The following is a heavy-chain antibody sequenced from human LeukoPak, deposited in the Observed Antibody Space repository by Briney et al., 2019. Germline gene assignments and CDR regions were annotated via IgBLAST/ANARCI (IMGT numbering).Heavy chain of an antibody. V-gene: IGHV1-69*13. CDR3: ARTPSIAVDCSSTSCYPEI. J-gene: IGHJ3*02. CDR2: VIPIFGTA. D-gene: IGHD2-2*01. CDR1: GGTFSSYA. Sequence: SVKVSCKASGGTFSSYAISWVRQAPGQGLEWMGGVIPIFGTANYAQKFQGRVTITADESTSTAYMELSSLRSEDTAVYYCARTPSIAVDCSSTSCYPEIWGQGTMVTVSS.